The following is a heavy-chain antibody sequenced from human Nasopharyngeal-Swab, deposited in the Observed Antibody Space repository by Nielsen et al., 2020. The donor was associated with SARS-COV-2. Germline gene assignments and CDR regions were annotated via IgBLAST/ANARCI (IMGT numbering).Heavy chain of an antibody. Sequence: WVRQAPGQGLEWMGRINPKSGGTNYAQKFQGRVTITRDTSISTAYMELSRLRSDDTAVYYCARNNSSGYGYWGQGTLVTVSS. CDR2: INPKSGGT. CDR3: ARNNSSGYGY. D-gene: IGHD3-22*01. V-gene: IGHV1-2*06. J-gene: IGHJ4*02.